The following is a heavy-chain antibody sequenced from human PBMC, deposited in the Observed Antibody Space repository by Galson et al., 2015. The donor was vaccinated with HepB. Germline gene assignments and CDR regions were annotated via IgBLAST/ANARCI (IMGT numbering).Heavy chain of an antibody. D-gene: IGHD1-26*01. CDR3: TTDVTIYSGSYSGAFDY. CDR1: GFTFSNAW. J-gene: IGHJ4*02. CDR2: IKSKTDGGTT. V-gene: IGHV3-15*01. Sequence: SLRLSCAASGFTFSNAWMSWVRQAPGKGLEWVGRIKSKTDGGTTDYAAPVKGRFTISRDDSKNTLYLQMNSLKTEDTAVYYRTTDVTIYSGSYSGAFDYWGQGTLVTVSS.